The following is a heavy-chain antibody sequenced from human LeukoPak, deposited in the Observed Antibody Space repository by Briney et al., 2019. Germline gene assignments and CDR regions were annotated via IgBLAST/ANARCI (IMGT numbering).Heavy chain of an antibody. D-gene: IGHD3-22*01. CDR3: ARGGLYYDTSAYYYMNY. CDR2: ITTAGNVI. J-gene: IGHJ4*01. CDR1: GFTFSTYN. V-gene: IGHV3-48*01. Sequence: GGSLRLSCAASGFTFSTYNMHWVRQAPGKGLEWISYITTAGNVIFYADSVKGRFTISRDEAKNSLYLQMDSLRAEDTAFYYCARGGLYYDTSAYYYMNYWGHGTLVTVSS.